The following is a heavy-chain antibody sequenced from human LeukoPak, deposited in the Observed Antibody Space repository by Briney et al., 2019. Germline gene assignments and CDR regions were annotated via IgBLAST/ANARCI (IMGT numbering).Heavy chain of an antibody. D-gene: IGHD6-19*01. Sequence: GGSLRLSCATSGFTFNNSWMSWVRQAPGKGLEWGGRIESQKDGGTTDYAAPVRGRFVISRDDSKNTLYLHMNFVKTEDAAVYSCTTDRVNMHRSGWYYFDNWGQGSLVIVSS. CDR1: GFTFNNSW. CDR3: TTDRVNMHRSGWYYFDN. J-gene: IGHJ4*02. CDR2: IESQKDGGTT. V-gene: IGHV3-15*04.